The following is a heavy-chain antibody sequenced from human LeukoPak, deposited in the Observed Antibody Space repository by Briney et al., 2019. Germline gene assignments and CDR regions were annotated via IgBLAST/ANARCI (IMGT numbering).Heavy chain of an antibody. V-gene: IGHV1-46*01. Sequence: ASVKVSCKASRYTFTDYYMHWVRQAPGQGLEWMGIINPSGGSTSYAQKFQGRVTMTRDTSTSTVYMELSSLRSEDTAVYYCARVGGRRGWFDPWGQGTLVTVSS. D-gene: IGHD1-1*01. CDR2: INPSGGST. CDR1: RYTFTDYY. CDR3: ARVGGRRGWFDP. J-gene: IGHJ5*02.